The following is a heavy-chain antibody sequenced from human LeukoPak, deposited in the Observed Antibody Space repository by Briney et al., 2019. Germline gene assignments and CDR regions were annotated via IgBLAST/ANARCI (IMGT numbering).Heavy chain of an antibody. CDR2: MNPNSGNT. CDR1: GYTFTSYD. J-gene: IGHJ4*02. D-gene: IGHD2-2*01. V-gene: IGHV1-8*03. CDR3: ARGEFSVGYFDY. Sequence: ASVKVSCKASGYTFTSYDINWVRQATGQGLEWMGWMNPNSGNTGYAQKFQGRVTITRNTSISTAYMELSSLRSEDTAVYYCARGEFSVGYFDYWGQGTWSPSPQ.